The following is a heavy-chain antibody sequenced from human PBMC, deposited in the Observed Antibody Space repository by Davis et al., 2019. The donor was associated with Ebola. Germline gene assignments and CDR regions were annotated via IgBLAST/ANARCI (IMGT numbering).Heavy chain of an antibody. V-gene: IGHV3-21*01. CDR3: AREGIVWFGELFYYYYGMDV. CDR1: GFTFSSYS. D-gene: IGHD3-10*01. J-gene: IGHJ6*02. CDR2: ISSSSSYI. Sequence: GGSLRLSCAASGFTFSSYSMNWVRQAPGQGLEWVSSISSSSSYIYYADSVKGRFTISRDNAKNSLYLQMNSLRAEDTAVYYCAREGIVWFGELFYYYYGMDVWGQGTTVTVSS.